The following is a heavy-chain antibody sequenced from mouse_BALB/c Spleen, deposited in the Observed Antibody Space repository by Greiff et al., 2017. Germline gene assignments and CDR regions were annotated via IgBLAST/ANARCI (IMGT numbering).Heavy chain of an antibody. CDR3: AGISYGSSYYFDY. D-gene: IGHD1-1*01. CDR2: ISYSGST. V-gene: IGHV3-8*02. Sequence: VQLKESGPSLVKPSQTLSLTCSVTGDSITSGYWNWIRKFPGNKLEYMGYISYSGSTYYNPSLKSRISITRDTSKNQYYLQLNSVTTEDTATYYCAGISYGSSYYFDYWGQGTTLTVSS. J-gene: IGHJ2*01. CDR1: GDSITSGY.